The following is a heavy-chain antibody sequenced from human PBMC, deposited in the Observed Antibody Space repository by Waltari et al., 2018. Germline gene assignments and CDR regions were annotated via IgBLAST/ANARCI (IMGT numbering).Heavy chain of an antibody. CDR3: AREIAVAGDYNWFDP. Sequence: GQWLEWMGWVTPNSGGTNYAQKVQGRVTMTRDTSISTAYMELSRLRSDDTAVYYCAREIAVAGDYNWFDPWGQGTLVTVSS. J-gene: IGHJ5*02. V-gene: IGHV1-2*02. CDR2: VTPNSGGT. D-gene: IGHD6-19*01.